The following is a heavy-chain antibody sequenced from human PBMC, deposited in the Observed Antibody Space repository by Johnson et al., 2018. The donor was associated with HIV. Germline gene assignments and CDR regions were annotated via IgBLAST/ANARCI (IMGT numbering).Heavy chain of an antibody. CDR3: AKVAVATAAGGVALDI. J-gene: IGHJ3*02. CDR1: GFTFSSYA. V-gene: IGHV3-33*06. D-gene: IGHD6-13*01. Sequence: QVQLVESGGGVVQPGRSLRLSCEASGFTFSSYAMYWVRQAPGKGLEWVAVTWFDGSNKYYSDSVKGRFTISRDNSKSTLYLQMNSLRAEDTAVYYCAKVAVATAAGGVALDIWGPGTMVIVSS. CDR2: TWFDGSNK.